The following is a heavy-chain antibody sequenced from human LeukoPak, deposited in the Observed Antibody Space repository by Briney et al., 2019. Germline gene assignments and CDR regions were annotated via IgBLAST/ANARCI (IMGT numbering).Heavy chain of an antibody. CDR1: GFTFSSYG. CDR2: IWYDGSNK. Sequence: PGRSLRLSCAASGFTFSSYGMHWVRQAPGKGLEWVAVIWYDGSNKYYADSVKGRFTISRDNSKNTLYLQMNSLRAEDTAVYYCARDGNYDSSGYYFDFDYWGQGTLVTVSS. J-gene: IGHJ4*02. CDR3: ARDGNYDSSGYYFDFDY. V-gene: IGHV3-33*01. D-gene: IGHD3-22*01.